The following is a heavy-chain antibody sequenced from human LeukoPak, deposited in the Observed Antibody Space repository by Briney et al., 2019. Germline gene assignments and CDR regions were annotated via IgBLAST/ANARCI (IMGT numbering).Heavy chain of an antibody. D-gene: IGHD1-26*01. CDR3: ARERWELLWFDP. J-gene: IGHJ5*02. CDR1: GGSISSYY. CDR2: IYTSGST. Sequence: PWETLSLTCAVSGGSISSYYWSWIRQPAGKGLEWIGRIYTSGSTNYNPSLKSRVTISVDASKNQSSLKLSSVTAADTAVYYCARERWELLWFDPWGQGTLVTVSS. V-gene: IGHV4-4*07.